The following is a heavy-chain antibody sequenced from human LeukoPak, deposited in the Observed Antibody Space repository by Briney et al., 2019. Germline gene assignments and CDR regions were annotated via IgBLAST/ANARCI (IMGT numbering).Heavy chain of an antibody. CDR3: GRVAPGGRHIDY. Sequence: GGSLRLSCATSGFTFSNYAMHWDRQAPGKGLEWVAVISNDGNNKHYIDSVKGRFTISRDNSKDTLYLQINSLRAEDTAVYYCGRVAPGGRHIDYWGQGTLVTASS. CDR2: ISNDGNNK. D-gene: IGHD2-15*01. V-gene: IGHV3-30-3*01. J-gene: IGHJ4*02. CDR1: GFTFSNYA.